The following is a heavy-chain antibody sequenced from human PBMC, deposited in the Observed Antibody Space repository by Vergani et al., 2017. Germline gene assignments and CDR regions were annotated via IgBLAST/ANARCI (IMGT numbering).Heavy chain of an antibody. CDR3: GRTRSGSCTGGSCYCGWFDP. CDR2: INSNSANP. Sequence: QVQLVQSGSEVKKPGASVKVSCRASGYTFTNYALNWVRQAPGQGLEWMGCINSNSANPTYAQVFKGRFVFSLDSSVSTSYLQINSLQPEDTAVYYCGRTRSGSCTGGSCYCGWFDPWGQGTLVTVSS. CDR1: GYTFTNYA. J-gene: IGHJ5*02. D-gene: IGHD2-15*01. V-gene: IGHV7-4-1*02.